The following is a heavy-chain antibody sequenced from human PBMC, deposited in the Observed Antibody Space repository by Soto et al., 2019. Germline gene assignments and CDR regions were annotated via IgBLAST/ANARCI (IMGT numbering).Heavy chain of an antibody. V-gene: IGHV1-46*01. CDR3: ARDLLVAVAGTKGSYYYYYGMDV. D-gene: IGHD6-19*01. CDR1: GYTFTSYY. J-gene: IGHJ6*02. CDR2: INPSGGST. Sequence: ASVKVSCKASGYTFTSYYMHWVRQAPGQGPEWMGIINPSGGSTSYAQKFQGRVTMTRDTSTSTVYMELSSLRSEDTAVYYCARDLLVAVAGTKGSYYYYYGMDVWGQGTTVTVSS.